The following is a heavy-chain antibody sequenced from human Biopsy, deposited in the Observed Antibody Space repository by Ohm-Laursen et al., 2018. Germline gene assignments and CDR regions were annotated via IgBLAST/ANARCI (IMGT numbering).Heavy chain of an antibody. CDR1: GYTFNDYY. CDR2: VNPNSGAT. CDR3: ARDRMTDVFGGPTRTDVFDS. V-gene: IGHV1-2*02. D-gene: IGHD3-10*01. Sequence: ASVKVSCKASGYTFNDYYIHWVRQSPGQGLEWMGWVNPNSGATNSAEKFRGRVTLTRDTSISAVYIELRRLKSDGAAVYFCARDRMTDVFGGPTRTDVFDSWGQGTPVTVPS. J-gene: IGHJ4*02.